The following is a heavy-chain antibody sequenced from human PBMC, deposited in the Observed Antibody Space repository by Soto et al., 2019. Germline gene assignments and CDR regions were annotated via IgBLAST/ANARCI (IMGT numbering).Heavy chain of an antibody. J-gene: IGHJ4*02. Sequence: PGGSLRLSCAASGFTFNSYAMTWVRQAPGKGLECVSGIGGSGRSTYYADSVKGRFTISRDNSRNTLYLQMNSLRAEDTAVYYCVREGSAWSRGYWGQGTLVTVSS. CDR3: VREGSAWSRGY. D-gene: IGHD6-19*01. V-gene: IGHV3-23*01. CDR2: IGGSGRST. CDR1: GFTFNSYA.